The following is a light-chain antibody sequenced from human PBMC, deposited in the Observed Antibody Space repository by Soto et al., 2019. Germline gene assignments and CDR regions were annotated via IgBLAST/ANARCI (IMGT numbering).Light chain of an antibody. J-gene: IGKJ1*01. CDR2: GAS. V-gene: IGKV3-20*01. CDR3: QQYGNSPRT. Sequence: EIVLTQSPGTLSLSPGERATLSCMASQSVASSYLAWYRQRPGQPPRLLIYGASSRATGIPDRFSGSGSGTDFTLTISRLEPEDFAVYYCQQYGNSPRTVGQGTKVEIK. CDR1: QSVASSY.